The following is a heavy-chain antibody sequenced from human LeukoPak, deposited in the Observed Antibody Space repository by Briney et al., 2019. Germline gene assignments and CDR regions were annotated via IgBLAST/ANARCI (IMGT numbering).Heavy chain of an antibody. CDR3: ARHWGTQNTAWYCRFDS. CDR1: GGSISSHF. J-gene: IGHJ5*01. D-gene: IGHD3-16*01. Sequence: PSETLSLTCTVSGGSISSHFWSWIRQPPGKELEWVGSISHSGNTYYNSSLKSRVTMSVDTSNNQFSLRLTSVTAADTAIYYCARHWGTQNTAWYCRFDSWGQGTLVTVSS. V-gene: IGHV4-59*08. CDR2: ISHSGNT.